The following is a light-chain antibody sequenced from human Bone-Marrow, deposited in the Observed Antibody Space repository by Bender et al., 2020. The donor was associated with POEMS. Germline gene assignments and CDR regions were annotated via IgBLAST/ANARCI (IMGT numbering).Light chain of an antibody. J-gene: IGLJ3*02. CDR3: CSYAGSSTTV. V-gene: IGLV2-23*02. Sequence: QSALTQPASVSGSPGQSITISCTETSSHSGGYNYFSWYQHHPGKAPKLIIYDINKRPSGVSSRFSGSKSGNTASLTISGLQAEDEANYYCCSYAGSSTTVFGGGTKLTVL. CDR2: DIN. CDR1: SSHSGGYNY.